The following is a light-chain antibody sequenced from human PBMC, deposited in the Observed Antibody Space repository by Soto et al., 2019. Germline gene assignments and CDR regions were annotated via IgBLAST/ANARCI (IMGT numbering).Light chain of an antibody. CDR2: DTS. Sequence: EVVMTQSPPTLSVSPGGAATLSSSASQNIGGTLAWYQHKPGQTPRLLIDDTSTRATGVPARFSGSRSGTEFTLTINGLQAEDFAVYYCQRYNNWPLTFGGGTKVESK. CDR1: QNIGGT. V-gene: IGKV3-15*01. CDR3: QRYNNWPLT. J-gene: IGKJ4*01.